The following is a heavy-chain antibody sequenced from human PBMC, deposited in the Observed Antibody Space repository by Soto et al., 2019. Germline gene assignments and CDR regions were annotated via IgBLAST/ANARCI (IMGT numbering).Heavy chain of an antibody. CDR2: ISGSGGST. CDR1: GFTFSSYA. CDR3: AKVRIRSYYYDSTGYGYFDY. J-gene: IGHJ4*02. V-gene: IGHV3-23*01. Sequence: GGSLRLSCAASGFTFSSYAMSWVRQAPGKGLEWVSAISGSGGSTYYADSVKGRFTISRDNSKNTLYLQMNSLRAEDTAVYYCAKVRIRSYYYDSTGYGYFDYWGQGTLVT. D-gene: IGHD3-22*01.